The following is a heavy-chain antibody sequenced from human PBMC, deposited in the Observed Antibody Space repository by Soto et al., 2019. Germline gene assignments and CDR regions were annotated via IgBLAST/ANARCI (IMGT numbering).Heavy chain of an antibody. J-gene: IGHJ6*02. D-gene: IGHD6-13*01. CDR1: EDTFTRYV. CDR3: ATSTIDTSTWKQYFYGMDV. V-gene: IGHV1-3*01. Sequence: GASVKVSCKASEDTFTRYVIHWVRQAPGQRLEWMGWINAGNGNTKYSQNFQGRVTITRGASASTAYMELSSLRSQDTAVYYCATSTIDTSTWKQYFYGMDVWGQGSTVTVSS. CDR2: INAGNGNT.